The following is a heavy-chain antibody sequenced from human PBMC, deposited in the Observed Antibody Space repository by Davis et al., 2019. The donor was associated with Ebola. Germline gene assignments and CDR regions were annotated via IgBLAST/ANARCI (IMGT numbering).Heavy chain of an antibody. CDR2: VDHSGST. CDR1: GFTFSSYA. CDR3: ARGQPGGQQLKY. Sequence: ESLKISCAASGFTFSSYAMHWVRQPPGKGLEWIGEVDHSGSTNYNPSLKSRVTISVDTSKNQFSLRLSSVTAADTAVYYCARGQPGGQQLKYWGQGTLVTVSS. V-gene: IGHV4-34*01. J-gene: IGHJ4*02. D-gene: IGHD6-13*01.